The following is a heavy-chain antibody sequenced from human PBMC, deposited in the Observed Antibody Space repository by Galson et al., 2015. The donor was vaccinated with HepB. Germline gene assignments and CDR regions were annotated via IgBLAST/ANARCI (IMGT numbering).Heavy chain of an antibody. D-gene: IGHD4-23*01. V-gene: IGHV3-13*01. CDR3: ARGSTLLDLSDYGGSYYFDY. CDR1: GFTFSSYD. J-gene: IGHJ4*02. CDR2: IGTAGDT. Sequence: SLRLSCAASGFTFSSYDMHWVRQATGKGLEWVSAIGTAGDTYYPGSVKGRFTISRENAKNSLYLRMNSLRAGDTAVYYCARGSTLLDLSDYGGSYYFDYWGQGTLVTVSS.